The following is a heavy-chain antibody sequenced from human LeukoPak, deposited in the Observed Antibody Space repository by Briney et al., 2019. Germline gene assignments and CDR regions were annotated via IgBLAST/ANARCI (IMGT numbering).Heavy chain of an antibody. Sequence: GESLKISCKGSGYSFTSYWIGWVRQMPGKGLEWMGIIYPGYSDTRYSPSFQGQVTISADKSISTAYLQWSSLKASDTAMYYCARGRGHIVVVTAIPVGYYFDYWGQGTLVTVSS. CDR3: ARGRGHIVVVTAIPVGYYFDY. D-gene: IGHD2-21*02. J-gene: IGHJ4*02. V-gene: IGHV5-51*01. CDR1: GYSFTSYW. CDR2: IYPGYSDT.